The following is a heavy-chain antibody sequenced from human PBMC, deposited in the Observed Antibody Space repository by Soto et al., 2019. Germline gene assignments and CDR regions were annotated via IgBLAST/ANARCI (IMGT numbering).Heavy chain of an antibody. CDR1: GYNFISKA. J-gene: IGHJ4*02. Sequence: AAVKVSCKASGYNFISKAVHWVRQAPGQSLEWMGLVNPDSGNTKYSQKLQGRVTITRDTSANTAYMELSSLRSEDTAVYSCARATGDGHYFDYWGQGALVTISS. CDR2: VNPDSGNT. CDR3: ARATGDGHYFDY. V-gene: IGHV1-3*01. D-gene: IGHD2-21*01.